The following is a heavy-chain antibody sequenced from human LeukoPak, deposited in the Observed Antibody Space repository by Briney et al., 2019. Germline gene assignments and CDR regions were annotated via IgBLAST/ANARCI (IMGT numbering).Heavy chain of an antibody. V-gene: IGHV4-4*08. Sequence: SETLSLTCTVSGVSISGFYWNWIRQPPRKGLEWVGYSHTGGSISSNPSLNSRVAFSMDTSKNQVSLRLNSVTATDTVVYYCARRSGGFGEGEFDYWGQGIPVTVST. CDR1: GVSISGFY. J-gene: IGHJ4*02. CDR3: ARRSGGFGEGEFDY. CDR2: SHTGGSI. D-gene: IGHD4-17*01.